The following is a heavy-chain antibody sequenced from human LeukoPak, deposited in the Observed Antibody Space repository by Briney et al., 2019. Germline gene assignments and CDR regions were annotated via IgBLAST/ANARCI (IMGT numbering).Heavy chain of an antibody. CDR3: ARGSRVGEFHYYYYGMDV. D-gene: IGHD3-10*01. V-gene: IGHV3-66*01. CDR1: GFTVSSNY. J-gene: IGHJ6*02. Sequence: GGSLRLSCAASGFTVSSNYMSWVRQAPGKGLEWVSVIYSGGSTYYADSVKGRFTISRDNSKNTLYLQMNSPRAEDTAVYYCARGSRVGEFHYYYYGMDVWGQGTTVTVSS. CDR2: IYSGGST.